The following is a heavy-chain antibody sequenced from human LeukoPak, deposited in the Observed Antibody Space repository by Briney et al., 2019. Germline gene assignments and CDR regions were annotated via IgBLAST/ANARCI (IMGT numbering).Heavy chain of an antibody. Sequence: PGGSLRLSCAASGFTFSSYGMHWVRQAPGKGLEWVAFIRYDGSNKYYADSVKGRFTISRDNSKNTLYLQMNSLRAEDTAVYYCAKGESSGSYQGLYYYGMDVWGQGTTVTVSS. CDR1: GFTFSSYG. D-gene: IGHD1-26*01. CDR3: AKGESSGSYQGLYYYGMDV. J-gene: IGHJ6*02. CDR2: IRYDGSNK. V-gene: IGHV3-30*02.